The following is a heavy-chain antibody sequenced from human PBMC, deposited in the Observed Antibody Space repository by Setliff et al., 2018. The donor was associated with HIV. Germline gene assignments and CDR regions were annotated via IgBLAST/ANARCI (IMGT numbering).Heavy chain of an antibody. CDR1: GGSISDFY. CDR3: VRGGTGWLRGLFDY. Sequence: SETLSLTCDVSGGSISDFYWCWIRQSPRWGLEWIGYVHTSGSSNYNLSLKSRATISVDTSTNQFPLKLTSLTAADTAVYYCVRGGTGWLRGLFDYWGRGILVTVS. J-gene: IGHJ4*02. D-gene: IGHD5-12*01. V-gene: IGHV4-4*08. CDR2: VHTSGSS.